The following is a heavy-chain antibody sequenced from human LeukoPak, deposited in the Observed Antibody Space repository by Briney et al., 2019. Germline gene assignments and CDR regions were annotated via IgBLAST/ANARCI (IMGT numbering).Heavy chain of an antibody. CDR3: ARWDSIPYFDY. CDR2: INHSGST. D-gene: IGHD1-26*01. J-gene: IGHJ4*02. V-gene: IGHV4-34*01. CDR1: GGSFSGYY. Sequence: SETLSLTCAVYGGSFSGYYWSWIRQPPGKGLEWIGEINHSGSTNYNPSLKSRVTISVDTSKNQFSLKLSSVTAADTAVYYCARWDSIPYFDYWGQGTLVTVSS.